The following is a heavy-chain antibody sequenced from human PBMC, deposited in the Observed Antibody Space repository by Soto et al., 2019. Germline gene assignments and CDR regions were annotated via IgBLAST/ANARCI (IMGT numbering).Heavy chain of an antibody. Sequence: QVQLVQSGAEVKKPGASVKVSCKASGYTFTSYAMHWVRQAPGQRLEWMGWINAGNGNTKYSQKFQGRVTITRDTAASTAYMQLSSLRSEDTAVYYCARGPGGPDGPGDYWGQGTLVTVSS. J-gene: IGHJ4*02. D-gene: IGHD2-15*01. V-gene: IGHV1-3*01. CDR3: ARGPGGPDGPGDY. CDR2: INAGNGNT. CDR1: GYTFTSYA.